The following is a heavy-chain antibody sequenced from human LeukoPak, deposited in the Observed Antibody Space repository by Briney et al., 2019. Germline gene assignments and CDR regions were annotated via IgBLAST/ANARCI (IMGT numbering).Heavy chain of an antibody. CDR1: GYTFTSYG. Sequence: ASVKVSCKASGYTFTSYGISWVRQAPGQGLEWMGWISAYNGNTNYAQKLQGRVTMTTDTSTSTAYMELRSLRSDDTAVYYCARGLNYYDSSGYYRQGYWGQGTLVTVSS. D-gene: IGHD3-22*01. CDR3: ARGLNYYDSSGYYRQGY. J-gene: IGHJ4*02. CDR2: ISAYNGNT. V-gene: IGHV1-18*01.